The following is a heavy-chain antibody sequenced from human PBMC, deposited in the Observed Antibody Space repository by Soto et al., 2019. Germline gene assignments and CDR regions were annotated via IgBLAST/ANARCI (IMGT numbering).Heavy chain of an antibody. CDR1: GGSISSGGYY. Sequence: QVQLQESGPGLVKPSQTLSLTCTVSGGSISSGGYYWSWIRQHPGKGLEWIGYIYYSVSTYYNPSLKSRVTRSEDTSKNQFSLKLSSVTAADTAVYYCARVITIFGVVIPPCNWFDPWGQGTLVTVSS. J-gene: IGHJ5*02. V-gene: IGHV4-31*03. D-gene: IGHD3-3*01. CDR2: IYYSVST. CDR3: ARVITIFGVVIPPCNWFDP.